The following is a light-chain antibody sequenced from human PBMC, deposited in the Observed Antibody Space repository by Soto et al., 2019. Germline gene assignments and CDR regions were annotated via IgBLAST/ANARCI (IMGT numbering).Light chain of an antibody. CDR2: GAS. Sequence: EIVMTQSPATLSVSPGERATLSCRASQSVSSSLLAWYQQKPGQAPRLLIYGASSRATGIPDRFSGSGSGTDFTLTISRLEPEDFAVYYCQQYGSSPPWTFGQGTKVDIK. V-gene: IGKV3-20*01. J-gene: IGKJ1*01. CDR3: QQYGSSPPWT. CDR1: QSVSSSL.